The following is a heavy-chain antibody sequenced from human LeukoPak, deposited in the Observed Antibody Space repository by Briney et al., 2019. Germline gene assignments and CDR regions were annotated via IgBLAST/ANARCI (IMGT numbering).Heavy chain of an antibody. Sequence: GGSLRLSCVVSGFTFSSYAMNWVRQAPGKGLEWVSGISASGVSTYYTDSVKGRFTISRDNSKNTLFMQMNSLRDEDTALYYCAKYVGQSGSNYYGLDVWGQGTAVTVSS. V-gene: IGHV3-23*01. J-gene: IGHJ6*02. CDR3: AKYVGQSGSNYYGLDV. CDR2: ISASGVST. CDR1: GFTFSSYA. D-gene: IGHD1-26*01.